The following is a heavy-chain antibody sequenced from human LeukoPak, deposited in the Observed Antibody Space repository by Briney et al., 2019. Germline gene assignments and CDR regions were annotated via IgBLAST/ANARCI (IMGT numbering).Heavy chain of an antibody. J-gene: IGHJ4*02. Sequence: SQTLSLTCTVSGGSISSGDYYWSWIRQPPGKGLEWIGYIYYNGSTYYNPSLKSRVTISVDTSKNQFSLKLTSVTAADTAVYYCASQATMVRGGGNDYWGQGTLVTVSS. D-gene: IGHD3-10*01. CDR2: IYYNGST. CDR1: GGSISSGDYY. V-gene: IGHV4-30-4*01. CDR3: ASQATMVRGGGNDY.